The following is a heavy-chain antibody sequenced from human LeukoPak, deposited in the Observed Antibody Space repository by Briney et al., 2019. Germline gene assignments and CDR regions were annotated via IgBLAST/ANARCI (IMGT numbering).Heavy chain of an antibody. CDR1: GFTFSSYA. J-gene: IGHJ4*02. CDR3: ARDGNPFNGYSYFDY. D-gene: IGHD5-18*01. V-gene: IGHV3-30*04. Sequence: GGSLRLSCAASGFTFSSYAMHWVRQAPGKGLEWVAVISYDGSNKYYADSVKGRFTISRDNSKNTLYLQMNSLRAEDTAVYYCARDGNPFNGYSYFDYWGQGTPVTVSS. CDR2: ISYDGSNK.